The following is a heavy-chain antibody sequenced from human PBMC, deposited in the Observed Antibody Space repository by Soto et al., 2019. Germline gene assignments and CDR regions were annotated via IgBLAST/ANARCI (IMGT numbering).Heavy chain of an antibody. CDR3: AKDWYYDSSGYYHYSFDY. J-gene: IGHJ4*02. Sequence: GGSLRLSCAASGFTFSSYAMSWVRQAPGKGLEWVSAISGSGGSTYYADSVKGRFTISRDNSKNTLYLQMNSLRAEDTAVYYCAKDWYYDSSGYYHYSFDYWGQGTLVTVSS. CDR2: ISGSGGST. CDR1: GFTFSSYA. D-gene: IGHD3-22*01. V-gene: IGHV3-23*01.